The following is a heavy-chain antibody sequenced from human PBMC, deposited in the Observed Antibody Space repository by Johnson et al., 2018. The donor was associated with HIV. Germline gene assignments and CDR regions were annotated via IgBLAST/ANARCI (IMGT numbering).Heavy chain of an antibody. Sequence: MLWVRQAPGKGLEWVAVISYDGSNKYYADSVKGRFTISRDNSKNTLFLQMDSLRADDTAVYYCAREGVSGSYYDAFDLWGQGTMVTVSS. V-gene: IGHV3-30*04. CDR2: ISYDGSNK. D-gene: IGHD1-26*01. CDR3: AREGVSGSYYDAFDL. J-gene: IGHJ3*01.